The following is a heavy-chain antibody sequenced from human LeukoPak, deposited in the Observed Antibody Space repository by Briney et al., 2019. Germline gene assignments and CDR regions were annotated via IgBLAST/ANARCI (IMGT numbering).Heavy chain of an antibody. CDR3: ASGAIAARRGRYYYYYMDV. J-gene: IGHJ6*03. V-gene: IGHV3-7*01. D-gene: IGHD6-6*01. CDR1: GFTFSSYW. Sequence: GGSLRLSCAASGFTFSSYWMSWVRQAPGKGLEWVANIKQDGSEKYYVDSVKGRFTISRDNAKNSLYLQMNSLRAEDTAVYYCASGAIAARRGRYYYYYMDVWGKGTTVTVSS. CDR2: IKQDGSEK.